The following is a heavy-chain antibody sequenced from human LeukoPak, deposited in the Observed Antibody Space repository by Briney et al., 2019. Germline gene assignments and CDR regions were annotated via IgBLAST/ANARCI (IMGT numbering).Heavy chain of an antibody. CDR2: IYYSGST. V-gene: IGHV4-59*01. D-gene: IGHD3-22*01. CDR1: GVSISSYY. Sequence: KPSETLSLTCTVSGVSISSYYWSWIRQPPGKGLEWIGYIYYSGSTNYNPSLKSRVTISVDTSKNQFSLKLSSVTAADTAVYYCARQWFYYYGLDVWGQGTTVTVSS. J-gene: IGHJ6*02. CDR3: ARQWFYYYGLDV.